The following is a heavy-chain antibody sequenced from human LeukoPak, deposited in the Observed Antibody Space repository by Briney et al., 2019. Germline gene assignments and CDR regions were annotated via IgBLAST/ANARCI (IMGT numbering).Heavy chain of an antibody. CDR3: ARCSSSWYTFDY. D-gene: IGHD6-13*01. Sequence: PGGSLRLSCAASGFTFNTYTMNWVRQAPGKGLEWVSYISGSSGIIDYADSVRGRFTISRDSAKNSLYLQMNSLRAEDTAVYYCARCSSSWYTFDYWGQGTLVTVSS. V-gene: IGHV3-48*01. J-gene: IGHJ4*02. CDR1: GFTFNTYT. CDR2: ISGSSGII.